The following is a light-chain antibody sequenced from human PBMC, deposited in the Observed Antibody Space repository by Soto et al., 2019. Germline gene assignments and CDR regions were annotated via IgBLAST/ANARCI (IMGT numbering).Light chain of an antibody. Sequence: EIVLTQSPGTLSLSPGERATLSCRASQSVSSNSLAWYQQRPGQAPRLLIYGASSRATGIPDRFSGSGSGTDFTINISRLEPEDLAVYYCQQYGSSPRTFGQGTKVEIK. CDR1: QSVSSNS. CDR3: QQYGSSPRT. V-gene: IGKV3-20*01. J-gene: IGKJ1*01. CDR2: GAS.